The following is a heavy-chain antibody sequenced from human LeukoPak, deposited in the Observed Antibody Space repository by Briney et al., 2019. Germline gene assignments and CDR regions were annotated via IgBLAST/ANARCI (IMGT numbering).Heavy chain of an antibody. J-gene: IGHJ3*02. V-gene: IGHV5-51*01. Sequence: GESLKISCKGSGYSFTSYWIGWVRQMPGKGLEWMGIIYPGDSDTRYSPSFQGQVTISADKSINTAYLQWSSLKASDTAMYYCARPPYYYDSSGYPTAFDIWGQGIMVTVSS. CDR1: GYSFTSYW. CDR3: ARPPYYYDSSGYPTAFDI. D-gene: IGHD3-22*01. CDR2: IYPGDSDT.